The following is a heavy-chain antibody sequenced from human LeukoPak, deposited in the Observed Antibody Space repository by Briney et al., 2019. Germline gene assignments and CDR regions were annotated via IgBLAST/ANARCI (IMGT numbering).Heavy chain of an antibody. Sequence: ASVTISCKASGGTFSSYAISWVRQAPGQGLEWMGRVIPIFGIANYAQKFQGRVTITADKSTSPAYMELSSLRSEDTAVYYCARGITSLAGQYYCYGMDVWGQGTTVTVSS. CDR3: ARGITSLAGQYYCYGMDV. CDR1: GGTFSSYA. J-gene: IGHJ6*02. CDR2: VIPIFGIA. V-gene: IGHV1-69*04. D-gene: IGHD3-10*01.